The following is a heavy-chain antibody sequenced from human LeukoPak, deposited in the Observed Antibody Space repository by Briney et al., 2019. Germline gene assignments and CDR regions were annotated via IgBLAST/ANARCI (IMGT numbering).Heavy chain of an antibody. D-gene: IGHD3-9*01. V-gene: IGHV6-1*01. Sequence: SRTLALICAISGDSVSSKSAAWDWVRQSPSRGLEWVGRTYYRSKWYNDYAVPVKRRITTNPDTSKNQFSLQLNSVTPEDTAVYYCARDAYYDILTGYLHDAFAIWGQGTMVTVSS. CDR3: ARDAYYDILTGYLHDAFAI. CDR1: GDSVSSKSAA. J-gene: IGHJ3*02. CDR2: TYYRSKWYN.